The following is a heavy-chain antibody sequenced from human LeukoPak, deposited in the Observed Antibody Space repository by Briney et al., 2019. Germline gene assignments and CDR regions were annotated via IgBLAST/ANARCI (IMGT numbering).Heavy chain of an antibody. CDR1: GFTFSSYA. CDR2: ISGSGGST. D-gene: IGHD3-10*01. Sequence: GGSLRLSCAASGFTFSSYAMSWVRQAPGKGLEWVSTISGSGGSTYYPDSVKGRFTISRDNSKNTLYLQMNSLRAEDTAVYYCANGGGGRAFDIWGQGTMVTVSS. J-gene: IGHJ3*02. CDR3: ANGGGGRAFDI. V-gene: IGHV3-23*01.